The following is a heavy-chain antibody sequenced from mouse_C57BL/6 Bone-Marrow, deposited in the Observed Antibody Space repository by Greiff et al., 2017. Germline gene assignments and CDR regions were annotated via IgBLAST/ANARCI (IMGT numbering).Heavy chain of an antibody. D-gene: IGHD4-1*01. CDR2: IWSGGST. CDR1: GFSLTSYG. V-gene: IGHV2-2*01. J-gene: IGHJ1*03. CDR3: ARNPTGTPYWYFDV. Sequence: QVQLQQSGPGLVQPSQSLSITCTVSGFSLTSYGVHWVRQSPGKGLEWLGVIWSGGSTDYNAAFISRLSISKDNSKSQVFFKMNSLQADDTAIYYCARNPTGTPYWYFDVWGTGTTVTVSS.